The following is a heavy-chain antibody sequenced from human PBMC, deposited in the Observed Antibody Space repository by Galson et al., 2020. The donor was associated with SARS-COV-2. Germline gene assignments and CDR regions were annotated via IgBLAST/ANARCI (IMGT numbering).Heavy chain of an antibody. V-gene: IGHV4-59*13. CDR2: IYYSGST. CDR3: ARAGYGGNSDTFDY. CDR1: GGSISSYY. J-gene: IGHJ4*02. Sequence: SETLSLTCTVSGGSISSYYWSWIRQPPGKGLEWLGYIYYSGSTNYNPSLKSRVTISVDTSKNQFSLKLSSVTAADTAVYYCARAGYGGNSDTFDYWGQGTLVTVSS. D-gene: IGHD4-17*01.